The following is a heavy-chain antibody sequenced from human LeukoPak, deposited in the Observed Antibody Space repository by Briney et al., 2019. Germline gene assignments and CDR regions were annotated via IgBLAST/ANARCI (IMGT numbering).Heavy chain of an antibody. CDR3: AKQLVGATTDN. Sequence: GGSLTLSCAASGFTFSIYAMSWVRQAPGKGLEWVSVISGSADSTYYADSAKGRFTISRDNSKNTLFLQMNSLRAEDTAVYYCAKQLVGATTDNWGQGTLDTVSS. J-gene: IGHJ1*01. CDR1: GFTFSIYA. CDR2: ISGSADST. D-gene: IGHD1-26*01. V-gene: IGHV3-23*01.